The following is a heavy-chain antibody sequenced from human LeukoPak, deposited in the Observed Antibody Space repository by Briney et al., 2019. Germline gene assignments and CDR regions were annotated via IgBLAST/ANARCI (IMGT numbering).Heavy chain of an antibody. Sequence: ASVKVSCKASVYTFTSYFMHWVRQAPGQGLEWMGWINPNSGGTNYAQKFQGRVTMIRDTSISTAYMELSRLRSDDTAVYYCARASSRGGSGSFVFDYWGQGTLVTVSS. CDR1: VYTFTSYF. CDR2: INPNSGGT. J-gene: IGHJ4*02. D-gene: IGHD2-15*01. V-gene: IGHV1-2*02. CDR3: ARASSRGGSGSFVFDY.